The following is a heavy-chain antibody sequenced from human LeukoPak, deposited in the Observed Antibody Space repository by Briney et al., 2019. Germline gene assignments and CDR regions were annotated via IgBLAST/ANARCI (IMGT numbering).Heavy chain of an antibody. CDR3: ARARNTMVQILFDY. CDR1: GYTFTDYY. D-gene: IGHD3-10*01. V-gene: IGHV1-2*06. J-gene: IGHJ4*02. Sequence: SVKVSCKASGYTFTDYYMLWVRQAPAPGLEWMGRINPNSGGTNYAQKFQGRVTMTRDTSISTAYMELSRLRSDDTAVYYCARARNTMVQILFDYWGQGTLVTVCS. CDR2: INPNSGGT.